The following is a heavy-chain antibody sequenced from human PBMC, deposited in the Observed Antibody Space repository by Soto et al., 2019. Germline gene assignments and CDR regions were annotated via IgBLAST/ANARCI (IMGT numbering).Heavy chain of an antibody. Sequence: GGSLRLSCAASGFTFSDYYMSWVRQAPGKGLEWVGRIRSKANSYATAYAASVKGRFTISRDDSKNTAYLQMNSLRTEDTAVYYCTRWEEYSSSSLPFDYWGQGTLVTVSS. CDR2: IRSKANSYAT. CDR3: TRWEEYSSSSLPFDY. J-gene: IGHJ4*02. D-gene: IGHD6-6*01. CDR1: GFTFSDYY. V-gene: IGHV3-73*01.